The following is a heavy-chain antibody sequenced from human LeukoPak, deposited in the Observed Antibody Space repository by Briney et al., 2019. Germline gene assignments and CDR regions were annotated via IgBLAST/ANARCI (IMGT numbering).Heavy chain of an antibody. CDR1: GYTFIAYY. V-gene: IGHV1-2*02. D-gene: IGHD2-21*01. Sequence: EASVKVSCKPSGYTFIAYYIHLVRQAPGQGLEWMGWINPNSGDTNYAQKFQDRVTMTWDTSVSTAYMELSSLTSDDTAVYYCASKGDGSCDSSLCQGAFDFWGQGSVVTVSS. J-gene: IGHJ3*01. CDR3: ASKGDGSCDSSLCQGAFDF. CDR2: INPNSGDT.